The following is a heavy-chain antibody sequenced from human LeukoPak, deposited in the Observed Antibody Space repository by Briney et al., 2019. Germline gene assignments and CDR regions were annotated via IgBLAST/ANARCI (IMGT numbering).Heavy chain of an antibody. D-gene: IGHD5-24*01. Sequence: SETLSLTCAVYGGSFSGYYWSWIRQPPGKGLEWIGRINHSGSTNYSPSLKSRATISVDTSKSQFSLKLNSMTAADTAVYYCARGEGARDGYNYEGPFYFDYWGQGTLVTVSS. V-gene: IGHV4-34*01. CDR2: INHSGST. CDR1: GGSFSGYY. J-gene: IGHJ4*02. CDR3: ARGEGARDGYNYEGPFYFDY.